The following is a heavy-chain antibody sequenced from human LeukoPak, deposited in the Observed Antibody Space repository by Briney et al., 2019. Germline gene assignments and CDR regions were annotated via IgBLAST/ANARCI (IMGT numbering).Heavy chain of an antibody. J-gene: IGHJ5*02. CDR1: GGTFSSYA. V-gene: IGHV1-69*13. Sequence: ASVKVSCKASGGTFSSYAISWVRQTPGQGLEWMGGIIPIFGTANYAQKFQGRVTITADESTSTAYMELSSLRSEDTAVYYCARGIGDRDGSGWFPNWFDPWGQGTLVTVSS. CDR2: IIPIFGTA. CDR3: ARGIGDRDGSGWFPNWFDP. D-gene: IGHD6-19*01.